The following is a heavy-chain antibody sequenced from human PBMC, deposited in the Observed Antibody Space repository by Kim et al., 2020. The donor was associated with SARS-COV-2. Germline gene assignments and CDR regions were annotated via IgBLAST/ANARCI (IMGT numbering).Heavy chain of an antibody. D-gene: IGHD4-17*01. J-gene: IGHJ6*02. Sequence: SETLSLTCAVYGGSFSGYYWSWIRQPPGKGLEWIGEINHSGSTNYNPSLKSRVTISVDTSKNQFSLKLSSVTAADTAVYYCARDHPYGNYYYYGMDVWGQGTTVTVSS. V-gene: IGHV4-34*01. CDR1: GGSFSGYY. CDR3: ARDHPYGNYYYYGMDV. CDR2: INHSGST.